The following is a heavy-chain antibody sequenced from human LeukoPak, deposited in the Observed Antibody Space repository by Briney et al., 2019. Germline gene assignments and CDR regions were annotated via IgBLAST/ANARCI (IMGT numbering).Heavy chain of an antibody. D-gene: IGHD3-22*01. V-gene: IGHV1-18*01. CDR3: ARDPRKTPYYYDSSGAVDY. Sequence: ASVKVSCKASGYTFTSYGISWVRQAPGQGLEWMGWISAYNGNTNYAQKLQGRVTMTTDTSTSTAYMELRSLGSDDTAVYYCARDPRKTPYYYDSSGAVDYWGQGTLVTVSS. CDR2: ISAYNGNT. J-gene: IGHJ4*02. CDR1: GYTFTSYG.